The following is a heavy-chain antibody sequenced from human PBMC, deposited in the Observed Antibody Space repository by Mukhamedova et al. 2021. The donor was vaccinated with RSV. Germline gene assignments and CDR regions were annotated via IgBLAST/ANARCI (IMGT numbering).Heavy chain of an antibody. CDR3: VREPSSDPLYH. V-gene: IGHV4-4*07. Sequence: WIGRIYSSGTNYNPSLRSQVTMSLDTSKNQVSLKLNSVTDADTAVYFCVREPSSDPLYHWGQVTLVTVSS. CDR2: IYSSGT. J-gene: IGHJ1*01. D-gene: IGHD2-21*02.